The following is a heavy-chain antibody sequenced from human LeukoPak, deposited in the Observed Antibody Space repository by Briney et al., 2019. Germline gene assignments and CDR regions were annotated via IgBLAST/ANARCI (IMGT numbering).Heavy chain of an antibody. J-gene: IGHJ4*02. CDR1: GFTFSSYE. D-gene: IGHD6-13*01. V-gene: IGHV3-48*03. Sequence: GGSLRLSCAASGFTFSSYEMNWVRQAPGKGLEWVSYISSSGSTTYYADSVKGRLAISRDNAKNSLYLQMNSLRAEDTAVYYCARDGPRSVSSSSYFDYWGQGTLVTVSS. CDR3: ARDGPRSVSSSSYFDY. CDR2: ISSSGSTT.